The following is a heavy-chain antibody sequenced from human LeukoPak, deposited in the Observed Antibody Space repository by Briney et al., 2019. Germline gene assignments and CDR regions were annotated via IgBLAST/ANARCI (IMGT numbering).Heavy chain of an antibody. CDR2: IRYDGSNK. J-gene: IGHJ4*02. Sequence: PGGSLRLSCAASGFTFSSYGMHWVRQAPGKGLEWVAFIRYDGSNKYYADSVKGRFTISRDNSKNTLYLQMNSLRAEDTAVYYCEKDPLAYGSGSSSLPDYWGQGTLVTVSS. CDR1: GFTFSSYG. D-gene: IGHD3-10*01. CDR3: EKDPLAYGSGSSSLPDY. V-gene: IGHV3-30*02.